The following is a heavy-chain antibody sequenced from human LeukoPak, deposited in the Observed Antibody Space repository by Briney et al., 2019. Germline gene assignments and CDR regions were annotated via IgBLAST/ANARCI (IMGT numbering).Heavy chain of an antibody. CDR1: GGTFGSYA. J-gene: IGHJ4*02. Sequence: GASVKVSCKASGGTFGSYAISWVRQAPGQGLEWMGGIIPIFGTANYAQKFQGRVTITTDESTSTAYMELSSLRSEDTAVYYCAAEGYCSSTSCYGWGQGTLVTVSS. V-gene: IGHV1-69*05. CDR2: IIPIFGTA. CDR3: AAEGYCSSTSCYG. D-gene: IGHD2-2*01.